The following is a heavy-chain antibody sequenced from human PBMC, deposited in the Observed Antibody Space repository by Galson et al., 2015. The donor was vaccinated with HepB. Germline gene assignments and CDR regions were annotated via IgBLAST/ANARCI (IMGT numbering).Heavy chain of an antibody. CDR2: INPNSGGT. CDR3: AGEPQDSSSWHDAFDI. V-gene: IGHV1-2*04. D-gene: IGHD6-13*01. Sequence: SVKVSCKASGYTFTGYYMHWVRQAPGQGLEWMGWINPNSGGTNYAQKFQGWVTMTRDTSISTAYMELSRLRSDDTAVYYCAGEPQDSSSWHDAFDIWGQGTMVTVSS. J-gene: IGHJ3*02. CDR1: GYTFTGYY.